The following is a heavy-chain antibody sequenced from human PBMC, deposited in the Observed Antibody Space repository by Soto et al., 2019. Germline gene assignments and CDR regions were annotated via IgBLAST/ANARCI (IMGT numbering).Heavy chain of an antibody. J-gene: IGHJ5*02. CDR1: GFTFSRYW. V-gene: IGHV3-7*03. CDR2: IKQDESGK. D-gene: IGHD2-21*01. Sequence: GGSLRLSSAASGFTFSRYWMNWVRQIPGKGLEWVASIKQDESGKHYVDFVKGRFTISRDNSKNTLYLQMNSLKAEDTAVYYCAKDQEVVPRVFDPWGPGTLVTVS. CDR3: AKDQEVVPRVFDP.